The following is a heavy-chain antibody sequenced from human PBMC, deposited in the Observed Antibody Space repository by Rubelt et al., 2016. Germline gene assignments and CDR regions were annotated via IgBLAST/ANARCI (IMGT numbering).Heavy chain of an antibody. Sequence: QVQLVESGGGVVQPGRSLRLSCAASEFTFSSYGMHWVRQAPGKGLECVAVISYDGSNKYYADSVKGRFTISRDNSKNPLYLQMNSLRAEDTAVYYCARDSSSWYMGAGYYYYYGMDVWGQGTTVTVSS. D-gene: IGHD6-13*01. J-gene: IGHJ6*02. CDR2: ISYDGSNK. CDR1: EFTFSSYG. CDR3: ARDSSSWYMGAGYYYYYGMDV. V-gene: IGHV3-30*03.